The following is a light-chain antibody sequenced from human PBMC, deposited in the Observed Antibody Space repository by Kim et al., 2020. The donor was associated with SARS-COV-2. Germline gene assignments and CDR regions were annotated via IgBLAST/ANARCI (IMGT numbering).Light chain of an antibody. CDR3: PSSDSSTAWL. CDR2: QDT. J-gene: IGLJ3*02. Sequence: SYELTQPPSVSVSPGQTASITCSGDKLGDKYACWYQQQPGQSPVLVIYQDTKRPSGIPERFSGSNSGNTATLTISGTQAMVEADYYCPSSDSSTAWLFGG. V-gene: IGLV3-1*01. CDR1: KLGDKY.